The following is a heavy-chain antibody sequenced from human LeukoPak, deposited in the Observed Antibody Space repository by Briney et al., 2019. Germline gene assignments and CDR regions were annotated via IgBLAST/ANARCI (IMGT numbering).Heavy chain of an antibody. D-gene: IGHD3-10*01. Sequence: SETLSLTCAVYGGSFSGYYWSWIRQPPGKGLEWIGEINHSGSTNYNPSLKSRVTISVDTSKNQFSLKLSSVTAADTAVYYCARDQLLWFGDPYDAFDIWGQGTMVTVSS. V-gene: IGHV4-34*01. CDR1: GGSFSGYY. CDR3: ARDQLLWFGDPYDAFDI. J-gene: IGHJ3*02. CDR2: INHSGST.